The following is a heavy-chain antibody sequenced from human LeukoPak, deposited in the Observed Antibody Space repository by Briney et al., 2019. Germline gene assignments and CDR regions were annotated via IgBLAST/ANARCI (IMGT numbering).Heavy chain of an antibody. V-gene: IGHV3-74*01. D-gene: IGHD3-10*01. Sequence: GGSLRLSCAASGFSFSSYWMHWVRQAPGKGLVCVSRIKTDGSSTSYADSVKGRFTISRDNAKNTLYLQMNGLRAEDTAVFHCAREGYYGSAALYSWGHGTLVTVSS. J-gene: IGHJ5*01. CDR2: IKTDGSST. CDR1: GFSFSSYW. CDR3: AREGYYGSAALYS.